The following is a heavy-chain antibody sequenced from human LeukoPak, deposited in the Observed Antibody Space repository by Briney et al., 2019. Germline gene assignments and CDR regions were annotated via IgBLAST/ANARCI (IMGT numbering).Heavy chain of an antibody. V-gene: IGHV3-33*01. J-gene: IGHJ4*02. CDR1: GFTFSSYG. Sequence: GGSLRLSCAASGFTFSSYGMHWVRQAPGKGLEWVAVICYDGSNKYYADSVKGRFTISRDNSKNTLYLQMNSLRAEDTAVYYCARAGYCSGGSCYEYEYYFDYWGQGTLVTVSS. D-gene: IGHD2-15*01. CDR3: ARAGYCSGGSCYEYEYYFDY. CDR2: ICYDGSNK.